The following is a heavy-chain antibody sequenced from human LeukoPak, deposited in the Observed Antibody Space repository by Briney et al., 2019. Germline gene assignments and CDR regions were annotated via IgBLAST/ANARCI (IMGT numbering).Heavy chain of an antibody. CDR1: GYTFASYY. J-gene: IGHJ4*02. CDR3: ARGLSFGNFDY. V-gene: IGHV1-46*01. Sequence: ASVKVSCKASGYTFASYYMHWVRQAPGQGLEWMGIINPNSGSTTYAQKFQGRVTMTRVTSTTTVNMELSSLRSEDTAVYYCARGLSFGNFDYWGQGTLVTVSS. CDR2: INPNSGST. D-gene: IGHD3-10*01.